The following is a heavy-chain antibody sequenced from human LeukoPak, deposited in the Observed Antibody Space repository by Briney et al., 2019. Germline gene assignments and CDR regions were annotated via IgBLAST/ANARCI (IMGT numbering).Heavy chain of an antibody. J-gene: IGHJ4*02. Sequence: SETLSLTCAVYGGSFSGYYWSWIRQPPGKGLEWIGEINHSGSTNYNPSLKSRVTISVDTSKNQFSLKLSSVTAADTAVYYCARALPRCSSTSCSITHFDYWGQGTLVTVSS. CDR1: GGSFSGYY. V-gene: IGHV4-34*01. D-gene: IGHD2-2*01. CDR3: ARALPRCSSTSCSITHFDY. CDR2: INHSGST.